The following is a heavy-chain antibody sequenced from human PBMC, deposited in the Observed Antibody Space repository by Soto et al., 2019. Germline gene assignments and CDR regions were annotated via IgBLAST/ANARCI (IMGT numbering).Heavy chain of an antibody. J-gene: IGHJ4*02. Sequence: GGSLRLSCAASGFTFSGSAMHWVRQASGKGLEWVGRIRSKANSYATAYAASVKGRFTISRDDSKNTAYLQMNSLKTEDTAVYYCTGSVVPYSGGSFDYWGQGTLVTVSS. CDR2: IRSKANSYAT. V-gene: IGHV3-73*01. CDR1: GFTFSGSA. CDR3: TGSVVPYSGGSFDY. D-gene: IGHD2-15*01.